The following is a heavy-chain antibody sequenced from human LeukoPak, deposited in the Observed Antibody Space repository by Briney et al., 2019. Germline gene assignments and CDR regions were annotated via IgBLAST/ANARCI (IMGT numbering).Heavy chain of an antibody. CDR3: ARQAFGATGFDY. CDR1: GGSISSGGYY. V-gene: IGHV4-31*03. D-gene: IGHD1-26*01. Sequence: PSQTLSLTCTVSGGSISSGGYYWSWIRQHPGKGLEWIGYIYYSGSTYYNPSLKSRVTISVDTSKNQFSLKLSSVTAADTAVYYCARQAFGATGFDYWGQGTLVTVSS. CDR2: IYYSGST. J-gene: IGHJ4*02.